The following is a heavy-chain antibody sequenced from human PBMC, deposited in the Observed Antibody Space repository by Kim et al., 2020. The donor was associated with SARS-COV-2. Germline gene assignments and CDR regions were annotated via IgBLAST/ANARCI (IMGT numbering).Heavy chain of an antibody. CDR2: GATT. D-gene: IGHD6-13*01. Sequence: GATTTYADSVKGRFTVSRDNSKNPLYLQMSSLRAEDTAIYYCANPRQPDYWGQGTLVTVSS. J-gene: IGHJ4*02. V-gene: IGHV3-23*01. CDR3: ANPRQPDY.